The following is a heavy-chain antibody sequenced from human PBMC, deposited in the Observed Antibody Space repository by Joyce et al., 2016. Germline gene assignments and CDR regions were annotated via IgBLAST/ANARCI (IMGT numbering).Heavy chain of an antibody. V-gene: IGHV3-48*02. Sequence: EVQLEEPGGGFVQTWGSLRLSCTASGFTFSPYSLNWVRQSPGKGLEWIAYIRGSDFDAISYADSVRGRFTISRDNAKNSLFLQMTSLRDDDTAVYYCVRDHQWALDYWGLGTLVTVSS. CDR1: GFTFSPYS. D-gene: IGHD1-26*01. CDR2: IRGSDFDAI. J-gene: IGHJ4*02. CDR3: VRDHQWALDY.